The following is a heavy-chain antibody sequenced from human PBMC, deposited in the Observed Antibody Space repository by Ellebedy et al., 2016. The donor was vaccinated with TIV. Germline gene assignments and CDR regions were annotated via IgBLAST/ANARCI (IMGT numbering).Heavy chain of an antibody. Sequence: PGGSLRLSCAASGFGFANYWMSWVRQAPGKGLEWVANINEHGSADYYVDSTLGRFIISRDNSKNSLYLQMNSLRVEDTALYYCARDHGMARDYWGQGTLVIVSS. D-gene: IGHD5-24*01. CDR2: INEHGSAD. V-gene: IGHV3-7*03. CDR3: ARDHGMARDY. CDR1: GFGFANYW. J-gene: IGHJ4*02.